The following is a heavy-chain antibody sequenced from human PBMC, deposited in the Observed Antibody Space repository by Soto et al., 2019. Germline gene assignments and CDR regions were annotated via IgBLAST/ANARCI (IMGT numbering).Heavy chain of an antibody. CDR3: ARTTEVGATVVRGWFDP. D-gene: IGHD1-26*01. Sequence: KSSETLSLTCAVYGGSFSGYYWSCIRQPPGKGLEWIGEINHSGSTNYNPSLKSRVTISVDTSKNQFSLKLSSVTAADTAVYYCARTTEVGATVVRGWFDPWGQGTLVTVSS. V-gene: IGHV4-34*01. CDR1: GGSFSGYY. J-gene: IGHJ5*02. CDR2: INHSGST.